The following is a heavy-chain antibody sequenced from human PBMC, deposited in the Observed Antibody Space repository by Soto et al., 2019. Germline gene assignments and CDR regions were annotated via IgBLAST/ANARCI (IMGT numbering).Heavy chain of an antibody. Sequence: EVQLLESGGGLEQPGGSLRLSCVGSGHTFHNYAMTWVRQAPGKGLEWVSGISGSGGSTYYADSVRGRFTLSRDESTNTGHLQMNSLRAEDPAVYYCARVSRGIGIVPVALNWGQGTLVTVSS. J-gene: IGHJ4*02. CDR3: ARVSRGIGIVPVALN. V-gene: IGHV3-23*01. CDR2: ISGSGGST. CDR1: GHTFHNYA. D-gene: IGHD2-2*01.